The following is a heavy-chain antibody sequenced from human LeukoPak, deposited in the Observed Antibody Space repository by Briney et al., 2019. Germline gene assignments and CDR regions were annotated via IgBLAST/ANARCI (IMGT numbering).Heavy chain of an antibody. CDR3: ARARSGFAMASWLDS. J-gene: IGHJ4*02. CDR1: GFTLGAYA. Sequence: GGSLRLSCADSGFTLGAYATSWVRQAPGKGLEWVSVISGDGGTSYHAHSVKGRFTISRDDSKNTLYLQMKSLRVEDTAVYYCARARSGFAMASWLDSWGQGTLVIVSS. D-gene: IGHD5-24*01. CDR2: ISGDGGTS. V-gene: IGHV3-23*01.